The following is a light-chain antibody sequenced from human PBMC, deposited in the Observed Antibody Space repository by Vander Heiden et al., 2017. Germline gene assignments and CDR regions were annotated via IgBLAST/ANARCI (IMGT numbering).Light chain of an antibody. J-gene: IGKJ1*01. CDR2: DAS. CDR3: QQDNGYPLT. Sequence: DIHMTHPPSALSGSRVDRVTITCRASQSISSWLAWYQQKPGKAPKLLIYDASSVESGVPSRFSGSGSGTQFTLTINSLQPEDFATYYCQQDNGYPLTFGQGTKVEIK. CDR1: QSISSW. V-gene: IGKV1-5*01.